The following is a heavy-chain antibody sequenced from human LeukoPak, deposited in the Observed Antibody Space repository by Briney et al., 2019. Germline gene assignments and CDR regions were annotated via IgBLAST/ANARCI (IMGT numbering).Heavy chain of an antibody. CDR1: GYTFTSYY. J-gene: IGHJ3*02. Sequence: ASVKVSCKASGYTFTSYYMHWVRQAPGQGLEGMGIINPSGGSTSYAQKFQGRVTMTRDMSTSTVYMELSSLRSEDTAVYYCARSLYHSSGYYYDPDAFDIWGQGTMVTVSS. V-gene: IGHV1-46*01. D-gene: IGHD3-22*01. CDR2: INPSGGST. CDR3: ARSLYHSSGYYYDPDAFDI.